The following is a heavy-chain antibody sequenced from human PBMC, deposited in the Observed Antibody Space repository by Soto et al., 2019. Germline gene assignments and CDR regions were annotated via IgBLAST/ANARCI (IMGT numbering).Heavy chain of an antibody. Sequence: GGSLILSFAASGFTFSDYGMHLVRQAPGKGPEWLAVISYDGTTHHYADSVKGRFTISRDNFKNTLHLQINSLRGEHAAVYYCAKSEDASSAYVGYFEYWGQGTMVTVSS. CDR2: ISYDGTTH. CDR1: GFTFSDYG. V-gene: IGHV3-30*18. D-gene: IGHD3-22*01. CDR3: AKSEDASSAYVGYFEY. J-gene: IGHJ4*02.